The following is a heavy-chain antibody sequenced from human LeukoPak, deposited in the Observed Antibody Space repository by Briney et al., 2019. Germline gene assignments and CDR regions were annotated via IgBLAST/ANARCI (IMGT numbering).Heavy chain of an antibody. CDR1: GGSFNGYY. CDR2: INHSGST. J-gene: IGHJ4*02. Sequence: SETLSLTCAVYGGSFNGYYWSWIRQPPGKGLEWIGEINHSGSTNYNPSLKSRVTISVDTSKNQFSLKLSSVTAADTAVYYCARAAGCGGDCYYFDYWGQGTLVTVSS. CDR3: ARAAGCGGDCYYFDY. D-gene: IGHD2-21*02. V-gene: IGHV4-34*01.